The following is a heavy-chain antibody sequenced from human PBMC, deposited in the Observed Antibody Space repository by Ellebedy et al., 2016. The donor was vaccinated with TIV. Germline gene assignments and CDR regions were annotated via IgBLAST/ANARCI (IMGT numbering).Heavy chain of an antibody. V-gene: IGHV3-23*01. CDR3: AKSPSRKPGLVDS. CDR1: GFTFSHYA. CDR2: ISAGGDIT. J-gene: IGHJ4*02. D-gene: IGHD1-14*01. Sequence: GESLKISCAGNGFTFSHYAMNWVRQAPGRGLEWVSAISAGGDITYYTDSVKGRFIISRDNSKNTLYLQMNSLRAEDTAVYYCAKSPSRKPGLVDSWGQGTLATVSS.